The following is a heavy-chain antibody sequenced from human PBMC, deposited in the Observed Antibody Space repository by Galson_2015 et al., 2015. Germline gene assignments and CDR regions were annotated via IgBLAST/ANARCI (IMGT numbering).Heavy chain of an antibody. CDR3: ARDPQGIVVVPAVDYGMDV. V-gene: IGHV3-74*01. Sequence: SLRLSCAASGFTFSSYWMHWVRQAPGKGLVWVSRINSDGSSTSYADSVKGRFTISRDNAKNTLYLHMNSLRAEDTAVYYCARDPQGIVVVPAVDYGMDVWGQGTTVTVSS. CDR1: GFTFSSYW. J-gene: IGHJ6*02. CDR2: INSDGSST. D-gene: IGHD2-2*01.